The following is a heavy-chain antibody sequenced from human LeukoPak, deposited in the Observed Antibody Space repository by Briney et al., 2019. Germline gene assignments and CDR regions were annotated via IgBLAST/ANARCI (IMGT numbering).Heavy chain of an antibody. CDR2: IYHSGST. Sequence: ASQTLSPTCTVSGGSISSGGYYWSWIRQPPGKGLEWIGYIYHSGSTYYNPSLKSRVTISVDTSKNQFSLKLSSVTAADTAVYYCAREPTREDVDTLVQDAFDIWGQGTMVTVSS. V-gene: IGHV4-30-2*01. CDR3: AREPTREDVDTLVQDAFDI. D-gene: IGHD5-18*01. CDR1: GGSISSGGYY. J-gene: IGHJ3*02.